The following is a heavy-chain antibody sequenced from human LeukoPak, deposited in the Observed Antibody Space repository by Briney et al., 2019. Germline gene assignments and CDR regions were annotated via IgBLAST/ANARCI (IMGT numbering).Heavy chain of an antibody. CDR1: GFNFSGYV. J-gene: IGHJ5*02. CDR3: ARGPYYDSGSYVANWFDT. V-gene: IGHV3-33*01. D-gene: IGHD3-10*01. Sequence: PGRSLRLPCAASGFNFSGYVTHWVRQAPGKGLEWVAVIWSVGSKKDYADSVKGRFTISRDNSKNTVYLQMNNLTAEDTAVYYCARGPYYDSGSYVANWFDTWGQGTPVTVSS. CDR2: IWSVGSKK.